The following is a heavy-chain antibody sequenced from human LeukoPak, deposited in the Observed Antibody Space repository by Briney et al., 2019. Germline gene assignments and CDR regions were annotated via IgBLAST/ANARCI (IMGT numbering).Heavy chain of an antibody. J-gene: IGHJ4*02. CDR1: RFTFSSYG. CDR3: AKEDYYDSSGYYPPLG. Sequence: RRSPKLSCAASRFTFSSYGMHWVRHAPGKGLEWVSAISGSGGSTYYADSVKGRFTISRDNSKNTLYLQMNSLRAEDTAVYYCAKEDYYDSSGYYPPLGWGQGTLVTVSS. CDR2: ISGSGGST. D-gene: IGHD3-22*01. V-gene: IGHV3-23*01.